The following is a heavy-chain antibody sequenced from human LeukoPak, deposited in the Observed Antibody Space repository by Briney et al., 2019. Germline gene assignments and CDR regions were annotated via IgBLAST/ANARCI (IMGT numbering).Heavy chain of an antibody. V-gene: IGHV4-59*01. D-gene: IGHD4-17*01. CDR3: ARGPLTVTRGFDP. J-gene: IGHJ5*02. CDR1: GGSISSYY. CDR2: IYYSGST. Sequence: SETLSLTCTVSGGSISSYYWSWIRQPPGKGLEWIGYIYYSGSTNYNPSLKSRVTISVDTSKNQFSLRLSSVTAADTAVYYCARGPLTVTRGFDPWGQGTLVTVSS.